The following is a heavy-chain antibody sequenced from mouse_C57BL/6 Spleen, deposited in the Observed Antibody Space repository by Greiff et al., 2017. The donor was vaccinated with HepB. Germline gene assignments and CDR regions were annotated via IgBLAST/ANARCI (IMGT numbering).Heavy chain of an antibody. CDR1: GFNIKDYY. D-gene: IGHD2-10*01. V-gene: IGHV14-1*01. J-gene: IGHJ4*01. CDR2: IDPEDGDT. CDR3: TTPYYGYAMDY. Sequence: VQLQQSGAELVRPGASVKLSCTASGFNIKDYYMHWVKQRPEQGLEWIGRIDPEDGDTEYAPKFQGKATMSADTSSNTAYLQLSSLTSEDTAVYYCTTPYYGYAMDYWGQGTSVTVSS.